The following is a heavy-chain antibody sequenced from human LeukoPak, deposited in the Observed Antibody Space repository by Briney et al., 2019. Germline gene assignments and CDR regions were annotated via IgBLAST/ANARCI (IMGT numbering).Heavy chain of an antibody. J-gene: IGHJ4*02. Sequence: PSETLSLTCTVSGASVSSGGYYWSWIRQHPAKGLEWILYIYYSDSYYNPSLKSRVTISVDTSKNQFSLNLNSVTAADTAVYYCARGVLTGYYGDFDYWGQGTLVTVSS. D-gene: IGHD3-9*01. V-gene: IGHV4-31*03. CDR1: GASVSSGGYY. CDR2: IYYSDS. CDR3: ARGVLTGYYGDFDY.